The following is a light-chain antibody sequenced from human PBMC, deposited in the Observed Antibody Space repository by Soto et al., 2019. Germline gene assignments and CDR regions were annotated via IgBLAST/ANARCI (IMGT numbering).Light chain of an antibody. CDR3: QQYNNWPPSIT. V-gene: IGKV3-15*01. Sequence: EIVMTQSPATLSVSPGERATLSCRASQSVSSNLAWYQQKPGQAPMLLIYDASTRATGIPARFSGSGSGTEFTLTISSLQSEDFAVYYCQQYNNWPPSITFGQGTRLEIK. CDR1: QSVSSN. CDR2: DAS. J-gene: IGKJ5*01.